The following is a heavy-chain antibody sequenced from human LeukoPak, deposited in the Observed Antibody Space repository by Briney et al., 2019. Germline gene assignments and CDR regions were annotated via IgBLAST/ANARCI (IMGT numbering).Heavy chain of an antibody. CDR2: ISSSSSYI. CDR3: ATSSGWYPKYFDY. CDR1: GFTFSSYS. Sequence: GGSLRLSCAASGFTFSSYSMNGVRQAPGKGLNWVSSISSSSSYIYYADSVKGRFPISRDNAKNTLYLQMNSLRAEDTALYYCATSSGWYPKYFDYWGQGTLVTVSS. J-gene: IGHJ4*02. D-gene: IGHD6-19*01. V-gene: IGHV3-21*04.